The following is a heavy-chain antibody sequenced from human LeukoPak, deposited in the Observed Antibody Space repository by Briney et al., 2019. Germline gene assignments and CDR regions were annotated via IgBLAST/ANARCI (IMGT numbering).Heavy chain of an antibody. D-gene: IGHD6-19*01. J-gene: IGHJ4*02. CDR1: GYTFTSYG. CDR2: ISAYNGNT. Sequence: ASVKVSCKASGYTFTSYGISWVRKAPGQGIERMGWISAYNGNTNYAQQLQGRVTMTTDTSTSTAYMELRSLRSDDTAVYYCARALEPYSSGWYFEVGFDYWGQGTLVTVSS. V-gene: IGHV1-18*01. CDR3: ARALEPYSSGWYFEVGFDY.